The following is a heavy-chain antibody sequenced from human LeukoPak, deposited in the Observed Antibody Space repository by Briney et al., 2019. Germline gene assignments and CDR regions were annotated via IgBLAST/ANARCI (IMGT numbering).Heavy chain of an antibody. V-gene: IGHV3-30*01. CDR2: ISYDGSNK. CDR1: GFTFSSYA. CDR3: ARDGEYYDFWSGYQATYYYYYMDV. D-gene: IGHD3-3*01. Sequence: GGSLRLSCAASGFTFSSYAMHWVRQAPGKGLEWVAVISYDGSNKYYADSVKGRFTISRDNSKNTLYLQMNSLRAEDTAVYYCARDGEYYDFWSGYQATYYYYYMDVWGKGTTVTVSS. J-gene: IGHJ6*03.